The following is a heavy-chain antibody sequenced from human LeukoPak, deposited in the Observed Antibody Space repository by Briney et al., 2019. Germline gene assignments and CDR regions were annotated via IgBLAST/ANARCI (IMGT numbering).Heavy chain of an antibody. J-gene: IGHJ4*02. V-gene: IGHV1-2*02. Sequence: GASVKVSCKASGYTFTGYYMHWVRQAPGQGLEWMGWINPNSGGTNYAQKFQGRVTMTRDTSISTAYMELSRLRSDDTAVYYCARDVVNYYGSGSYYRDYWGQGTLVTVSS. CDR3: ARDVVNYYGSGSYYRDY. CDR1: GYTFTGYY. CDR2: INPNSGGT. D-gene: IGHD3-10*01.